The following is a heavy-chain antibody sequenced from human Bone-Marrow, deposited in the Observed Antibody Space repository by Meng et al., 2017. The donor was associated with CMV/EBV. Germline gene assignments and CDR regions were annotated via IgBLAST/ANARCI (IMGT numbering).Heavy chain of an antibody. CDR2: INPNSGGT. CDR1: GYTFTSYA. D-gene: IGHD2-8*01. J-gene: IGHJ5*02. V-gene: IGHV1-2*02. Sequence: ASVKVSCKASGYTFTSYAISWVRQAPGQGLEWMGWINPNSGGTNYAQKFQGRVTMTRDTSISTAYMELSRLRSDDTAVYYCATAPVLMVYRAFDPWGQGTLVTVSS. CDR3: ATAPVLMVYRAFDP.